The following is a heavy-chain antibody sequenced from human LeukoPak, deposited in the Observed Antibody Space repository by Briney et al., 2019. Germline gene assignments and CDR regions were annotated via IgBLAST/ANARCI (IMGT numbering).Heavy chain of an antibody. J-gene: IGHJ4*02. D-gene: IGHD5-12*01. CDR3: ARGRSTGYPYYFEY. V-gene: IGHV1-8*03. CDR1: GYTFTNYD. CDR2: MNSNSGST. Sequence: GGSVKVSCKASGYTFTNYDINWVRQATGQGLEWMGWMNSNSGSTGYAQKFQGRVTITRNTSINTAYMELSGLRSEDTAVYYCARGRSTGYPYYFEYGGQGTVVTASS.